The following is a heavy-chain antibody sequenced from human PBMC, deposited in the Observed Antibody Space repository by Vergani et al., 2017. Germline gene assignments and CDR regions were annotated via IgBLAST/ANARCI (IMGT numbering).Heavy chain of an antibody. CDR1: GFTFTAHG. CDR2: ISSDGDST. V-gene: IGHV3-23*01. D-gene: IGHD3-16*01. CDR3: ARDKSKRDPAVMGTYYYYMDI. Sequence: EVQLLESGGGSAQPGESLRLSCVASGFTFTAHGLNWVRQAPGKGLEWVSTISSDGDSTYYADSVQGRFTISRDNSKNTLYLEMESLRVEDTAVYFCARDKSKRDPAVMGTYYYYMDIGGKGTKVTVSS. J-gene: IGHJ6*03.